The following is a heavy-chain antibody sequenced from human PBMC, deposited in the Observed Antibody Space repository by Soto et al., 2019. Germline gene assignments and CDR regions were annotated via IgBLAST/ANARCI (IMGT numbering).Heavy chain of an antibody. J-gene: IGHJ4*02. CDR3: ARDSRGYSYGYPLDY. V-gene: IGHV3-7*03. Sequence: PGGSLRLSCAASGFTFSSYWMSWVRQAPGKGLEWVANIKQDGSEKYYVDSVKGRFTISRDNAKNSLYLQMNSLRAEDTAVYYCARDSRGYSYGYPLDYWGQGTLVTVSS. CDR1: GFTFSSYW. CDR2: IKQDGSEK. D-gene: IGHD5-18*01.